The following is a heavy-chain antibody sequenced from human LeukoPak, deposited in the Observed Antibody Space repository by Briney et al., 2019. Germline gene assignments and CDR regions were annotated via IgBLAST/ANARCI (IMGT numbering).Heavy chain of an antibody. CDR1: GFSFSDYS. D-gene: IGHD3-10*01. CDR3: VRHKNYGFDY. J-gene: IGHJ4*02. CDR2: ISSDTI. V-gene: IGHV3-69-1*01. Sequence: PGASLRPSRAAAGFSFSDYSTNSVRQPPGNGLEWVSYISSDTISYADSVEGRFTISRDNAKNSLYLQMNSLRAEDTAVYCCVRHKNYGFDYWGQETLVTVSS.